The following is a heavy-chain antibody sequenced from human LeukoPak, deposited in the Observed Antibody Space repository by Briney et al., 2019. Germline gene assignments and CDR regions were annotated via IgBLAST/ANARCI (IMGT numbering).Heavy chain of an antibody. CDR2: ISTYNVNT. D-gene: IGHD3-22*01. V-gene: IGHV1-18*04. J-gene: IGHJ5*02. CDR1: GYTFTSHG. CDR3: ARDQYYDSKGWFDP. Sequence: ASVKVSCKASGYTFTSHGITWVRQAPGQGLEWMGWISTYNVNTNYAQKLQGRVTMTTDTSTSTAYMELRSLRSDDTAVYYCARDQYYDSKGWFDPWGQGTLVTVSS.